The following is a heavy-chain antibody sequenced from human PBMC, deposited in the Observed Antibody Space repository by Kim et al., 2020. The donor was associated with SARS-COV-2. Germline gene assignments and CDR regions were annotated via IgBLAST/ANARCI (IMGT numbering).Heavy chain of an antibody. D-gene: IGHD3-22*01. CDR3: ARVSRSHYDNATYYYGHFDS. V-gene: IGHV3-53*04. CDR2: IYSGGTT. J-gene: IGHJ4*02. CDR1: ELTVSSTY. Sequence: GGSLRLSCAASELTVSSTYMSWVRQAPGKGLEWVSVIYSGGTTYYSDSVKGRFTISRHTSKKTLYLQMNFLRTEDTAVYYCARVSRSHYDNATYYYGHFDSWGRGTLVTVSS.